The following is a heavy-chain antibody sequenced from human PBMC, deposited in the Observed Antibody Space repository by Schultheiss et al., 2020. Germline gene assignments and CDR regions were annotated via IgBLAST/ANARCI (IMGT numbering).Heavy chain of an antibody. V-gene: IGHV3-30*18. J-gene: IGHJ4*02. CDR1: GFTFSSYG. CDR2: ISYDGSNK. CDR3: AKDRGYCSGGSCYYLDY. D-gene: IGHD2-15*01. Sequence: GESLKISCAASGFTFSSYGMHWVRQAPGKGLEWVAVISYDGSNKYYADSVKGRFTISRDNSKNTLYLQMNSLRAEDTAVYYCAKDRGYCSGGSCYYLDYWGKGTLVTVSS.